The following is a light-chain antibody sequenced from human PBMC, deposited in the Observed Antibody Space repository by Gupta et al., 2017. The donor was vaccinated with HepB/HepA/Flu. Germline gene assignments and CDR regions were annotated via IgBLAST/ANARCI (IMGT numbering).Light chain of an antibody. J-gene: IGKJ1*01. CDR2: GTS. CDR3: QQYNNWPPWT. Sequence: VMTQSPATLSVSPGERATLSCRASQSVSSNLAWYQQKPGQAPRLLIYGTSTRATGIPARFSGSGSGTDFTLTISSLQSEDFAVYYCQQYNNWPPWTFGQGTKVEIK. CDR1: QSVSSN. V-gene: IGKV3-15*01.